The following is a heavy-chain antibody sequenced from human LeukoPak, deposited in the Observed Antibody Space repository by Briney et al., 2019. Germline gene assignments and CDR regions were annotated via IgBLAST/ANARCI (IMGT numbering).Heavy chain of an antibody. CDR2: IYTSGST. Sequence: SETLSLTCTVSGGSISSHYWSWIRQPAGKGLEWIGRIYTSGSTNYNASLKSRVSMSVDTSKNQISLKLSSVTAADTAVFYCARENSGSYREFDYWGQGTLVTVSS. V-gene: IGHV4-4*07. CDR3: ARENSGSYREFDY. CDR1: GGSISSHY. D-gene: IGHD1-26*01. J-gene: IGHJ4*02.